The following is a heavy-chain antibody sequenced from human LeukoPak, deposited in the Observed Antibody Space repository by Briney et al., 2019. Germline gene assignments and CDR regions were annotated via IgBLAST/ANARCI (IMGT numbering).Heavy chain of an antibody. CDR2: ISGDGGST. CDR3: AKGSSWFDY. CDR1: GFTFDDYA. D-gene: IGHD6-13*01. J-gene: IGHJ4*02. Sequence: GSLRLSCAASGFTFDDYAMHWVRQGPGKGLEWVSAISGDGGSTYYADSVKGRFTISRDNSKNSLYLQMNSLRTEDTALCYCAKGSSWFDYWGQGTLVTVSS. V-gene: IGHV3-43*02.